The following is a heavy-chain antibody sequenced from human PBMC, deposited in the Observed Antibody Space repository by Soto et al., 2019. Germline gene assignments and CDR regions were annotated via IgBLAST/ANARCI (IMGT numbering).Heavy chain of an antibody. CDR2: FDPEDGET. V-gene: IGHV1-24*01. J-gene: IGHJ6*02. CDR1: GYTLTGLS. Sequence: RASVKVSCKVSGYTLTGLSMHWVRQAPGKGLEWMGGFDPEDGETIYAQKFQGRVTMTEDTSTDTAYMELSSLRSEDTAVYYCATDGASSGSSYYYYGMDVWGQGTTVTVSS. D-gene: IGHD1-26*01. CDR3: ATDGASSGSSYYYYGMDV.